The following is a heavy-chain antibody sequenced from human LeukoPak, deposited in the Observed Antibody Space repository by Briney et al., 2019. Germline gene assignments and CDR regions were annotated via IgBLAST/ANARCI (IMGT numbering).Heavy chain of an antibody. Sequence: GRSLRLPCAASGLTFRSYAMHWVRQAPGKGLEWVAGISYDGTNKYYADSVKGRFTISRDNSRNTLYLQMNSLRSDDTAVYYCARESPACGEDCFFDYWGQGTLVTVSS. D-gene: IGHD2-21*02. V-gene: IGHV3-30-3*01. CDR2: ISYDGTNK. CDR1: GLTFRSYA. CDR3: ARESPACGEDCFFDY. J-gene: IGHJ4*02.